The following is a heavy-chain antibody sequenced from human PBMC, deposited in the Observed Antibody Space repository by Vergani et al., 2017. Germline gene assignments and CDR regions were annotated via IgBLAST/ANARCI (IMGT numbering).Heavy chain of an antibody. CDR3: ASKRGACRAAYCHSYDF. Sequence: QVQLQESGPGLVKPSETLSLTCTVSGDSVISTDYYCGWIRQPPGKGLEWVGSMDYSGSTSYNPSLESRISISFATPKNQFSLRLTSVTAADTAVYYCASKRGACRAAYCHSYDFWGPGTLVGVSS. J-gene: IGHJ4*02. V-gene: IGHV4-39*01. D-gene: IGHD2-15*01. CDR2: MDYSGST. CDR1: GDSVISTDYY.